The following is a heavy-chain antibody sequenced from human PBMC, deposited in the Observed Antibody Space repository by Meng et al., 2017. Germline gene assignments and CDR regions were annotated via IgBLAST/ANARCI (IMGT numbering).Heavy chain of an antibody. Sequence: GESLKISCAASGFTFSSYAMHWVRQAPGKGLEWVAVMSYDGSNKYYADSVKGRFTISRDNSKNTLYLQMNSLRAEDTAVYYCARGAYYYDSSGYWYWGQGTLVTVSS. CDR3: ARGAYYYDSSGYWY. D-gene: IGHD3-22*01. V-gene: IGHV3-30*04. CDR2: MSYDGSNK. CDR1: GFTFSSYA. J-gene: IGHJ4*02.